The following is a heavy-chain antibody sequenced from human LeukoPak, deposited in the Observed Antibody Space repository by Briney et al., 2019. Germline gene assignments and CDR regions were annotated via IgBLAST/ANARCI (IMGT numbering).Heavy chain of an antibody. J-gene: IGHJ4*02. CDR1: GFTFSSYE. Sequence: GGSLRLSCAASGFTFSSYEMNWVRQAPGKGLEWVSYISSSGSTIYYADSVKGRFTISRDNAKNSLYLQMNSLRAEDTAVYYCARVCYYDSSGYFGYWGQGTLVTVSS. D-gene: IGHD3-22*01. V-gene: IGHV3-48*03. CDR3: ARVCYYDSSGYFGY. CDR2: ISSSGSTI.